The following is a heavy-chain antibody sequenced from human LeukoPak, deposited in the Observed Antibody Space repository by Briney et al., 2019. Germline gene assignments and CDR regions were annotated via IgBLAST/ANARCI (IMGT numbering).Heavy chain of an antibody. V-gene: IGHV3-7*01. D-gene: IGHD3-3*01. CDR2: IKQDGSEK. CDR3: ARDGGYDFWSGYYSY. Sequence: GGSLRLSCAASGFTFSSYWMSWVRQAPGKGLEWVANIKQDGSEKYYVDSVKGRFTISRDNAKNSLYLQMNSLRAEDTAVYYCARDGGYDFWSGYYSYWGQGTLVTVSS. J-gene: IGHJ4*02. CDR1: GFTFSSYW.